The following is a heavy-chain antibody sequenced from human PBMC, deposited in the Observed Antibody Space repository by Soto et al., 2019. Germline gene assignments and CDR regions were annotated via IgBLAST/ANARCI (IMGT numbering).Heavy chain of an antibody. CDR1: GGSISSYY. J-gene: IGHJ6*02. D-gene: IGHD5-18*01. Sequence: SETLSLTCTVSGGSISSYYWSWIRRPPGKGLEWIGYIYYGGSTNYNPSLKSRVTISVDTSKNQFSLKLSSVTAADTAVYYCARDWRGYSYGYYYYYGMDVWGQGITVTVSS. V-gene: IGHV4-59*01. CDR3: ARDWRGYSYGYYYYYGMDV. CDR2: IYYGGST.